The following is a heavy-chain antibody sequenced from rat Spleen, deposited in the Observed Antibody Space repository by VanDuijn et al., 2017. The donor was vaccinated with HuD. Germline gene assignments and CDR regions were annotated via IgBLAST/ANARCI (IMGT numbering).Heavy chain of an antibody. J-gene: IGHJ3*01. Sequence: EVQLVESGGGLVQPGRSLKLSCAASGFTLSNYGMHWIRQAPTKGLEWVASISPSGGITDYRDSVKGRFAISRDNAKSTLYLQMDSLRSEDTATYFCARQGTMGVEGFAYWGQGTLVTVSS. V-gene: IGHV5-19*01. CDR1: GFTLSNYG. CDR3: ARQGTMGVEGFAY. CDR2: ISPSGGIT. D-gene: IGHD1-7*01.